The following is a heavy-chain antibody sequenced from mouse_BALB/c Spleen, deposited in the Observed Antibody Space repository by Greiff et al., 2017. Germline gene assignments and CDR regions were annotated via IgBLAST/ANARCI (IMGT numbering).Heavy chain of an antibody. CDR2: ISSGGGST. Sequence: EVQLQESGGGLVKPGGSLKLSCAASGFAFSSYDMSWVRQTPEKRLEWVAYISSGGGSTYYPDTVKGRFTISRDNAKNTLYLQMSSLKSEDTAMYYCARQRATDYYAMDYWGQGTSVTVSS. CDR3: ARQRATDYYAMDY. V-gene: IGHV5-12-1*01. D-gene: IGHD3-1*01. J-gene: IGHJ4*01. CDR1: GFAFSSYD.